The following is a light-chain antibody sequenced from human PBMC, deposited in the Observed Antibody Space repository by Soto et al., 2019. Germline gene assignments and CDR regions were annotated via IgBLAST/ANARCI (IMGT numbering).Light chain of an antibody. CDR2: EVS. CDR1: SSDVGGYNY. CDR3: SSYTSSNTPVV. J-gene: IGLJ2*01. Sequence: QSALTQPRSVSGSPGQSVTISCTGTSSDVGGYNYVSWYQQHPGKAPKLMIYEVSNRPSGVSNRFSGSKSGNTASLTISGLQAEDEADYYCSSYTSSNTPVVFGGGTKVTVL. V-gene: IGLV2-14*01.